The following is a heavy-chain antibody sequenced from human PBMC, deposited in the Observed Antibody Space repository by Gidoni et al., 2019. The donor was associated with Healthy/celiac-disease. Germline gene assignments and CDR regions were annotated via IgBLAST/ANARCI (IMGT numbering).Heavy chain of an antibody. CDR2: ISSSSSTI. CDR3: ARETSTPYYYDSFDI. Sequence: EVQLVESGGGLVQPGGSLRLSCAASGFTFSSYSMNWVRQAPGKGLEWVSYISSSSSTIYYADSVKGRFTISRDNAKNSLYLQMNSLRAEDTAVYYCARETSTPYYYDSFDIWGQGTMVTVSS. J-gene: IGHJ3*02. V-gene: IGHV3-48*01. D-gene: IGHD3-22*01. CDR1: GFTFSSYS.